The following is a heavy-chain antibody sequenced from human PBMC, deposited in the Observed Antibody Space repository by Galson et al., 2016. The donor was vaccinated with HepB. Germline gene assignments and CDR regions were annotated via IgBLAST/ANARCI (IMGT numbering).Heavy chain of an antibody. CDR3: ARQYNFWSGYSESYFGMDV. V-gene: IGHV5-51*01. CDR1: GYNFPYYW. CDR2: IYPGDSEI. D-gene: IGHD3-3*01. J-gene: IGHJ6*02. Sequence: QSGAEVKKAGESLKISCKASGYNFPYYWIGWVRQKPGKGLEWMGIIYPGDSEIRSSPSFQGQLTMPVDKSISTAVLQWSSLKASDTAMYYCARQYNFWSGYSESYFGMDVWGQGTTVTVSS.